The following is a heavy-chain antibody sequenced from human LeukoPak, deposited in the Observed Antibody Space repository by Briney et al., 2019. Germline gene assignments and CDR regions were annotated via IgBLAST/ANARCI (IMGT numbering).Heavy chain of an antibody. J-gene: IGHJ4*02. CDR3: ARGEAVAGTADY. Sequence: SETLSLTCTVSGGSISSSTYYWGWIRQPPGKGLEWIGSIYYSGSTYYNPSLKSRVTISVDTSKNQFSLKLSSVTAADTAVYYCARGEAVAGTADYWGQGTLVTVSS. CDR1: GGSISSSTYY. V-gene: IGHV4-39*07. D-gene: IGHD6-19*01. CDR2: IYYSGST.